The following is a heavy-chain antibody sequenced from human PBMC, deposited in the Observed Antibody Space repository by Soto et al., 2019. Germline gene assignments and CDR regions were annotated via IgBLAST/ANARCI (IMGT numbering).Heavy chain of an antibody. CDR1: GGSISSSSYY. D-gene: IGHD6-13*01. V-gene: IGHV4-39*01. J-gene: IGHJ4*02. CDR2: IYYSGST. CDR3: ARRKASGWYNQ. Sequence: PSETLSLTCTVSGGSISSSSYYWGWIRQPPGKGLEWIGSIYYSGSTYYNPSLKSRVTISVDTSKNQFSLKLSSVTAADTAVYYCARRKASGWYNQWGQGTLVTVS.